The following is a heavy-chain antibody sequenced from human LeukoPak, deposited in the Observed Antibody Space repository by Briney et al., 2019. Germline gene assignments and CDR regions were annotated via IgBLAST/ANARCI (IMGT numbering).Heavy chain of an antibody. CDR2: MNPNSGNT. D-gene: IGHD1-26*01. Sequence: ASVKVSCKASGYTFTSYDINWVRQATGQGLEWMGWMNPNSGNTGYAQKFQGRVTMTRNTSISTAYMELSSLRSEDTAVYYCARSVGATEPPGFDPWGQGTLVTVSS. CDR3: ARSVGATEPPGFDP. J-gene: IGHJ5*02. CDR1: GYTFTSYD. V-gene: IGHV1-8*01.